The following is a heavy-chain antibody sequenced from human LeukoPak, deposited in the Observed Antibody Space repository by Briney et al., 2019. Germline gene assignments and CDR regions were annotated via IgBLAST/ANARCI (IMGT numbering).Heavy chain of an antibody. CDR1: GGSISSSSYY. CDR3: ARTGLYGSGSSDY. Sequence: PSETLSLTCTVSGGSISSSSYYWGWIRQPPGKGLEWIGIIYHSGSTYYNPSLKSRVTISVDTSKNQFSLKLSSVTAADTAVYYCARTGLYGSGSSDYWGQGTLVTVSS. CDR2: IYHSGST. V-gene: IGHV4-39*07. D-gene: IGHD3-10*01. J-gene: IGHJ4*02.